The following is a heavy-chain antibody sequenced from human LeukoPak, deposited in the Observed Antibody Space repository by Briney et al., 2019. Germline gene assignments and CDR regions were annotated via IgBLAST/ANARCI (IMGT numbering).Heavy chain of an antibody. Sequence: SQTLSLTCAVSGGSISSGGYSWSWIRQPPGKGLEWIGYIYYSGSTYYNPSLKSRVTISVDTSKNQFSLKLSSVTAADTAVYYCARGNYGDYGIDYWGQGTLVTVSS. CDR1: GGSISSGGYS. V-gene: IGHV4-30-4*07. J-gene: IGHJ4*02. D-gene: IGHD4-17*01. CDR2: IYYSGST. CDR3: ARGNYGDYGIDY.